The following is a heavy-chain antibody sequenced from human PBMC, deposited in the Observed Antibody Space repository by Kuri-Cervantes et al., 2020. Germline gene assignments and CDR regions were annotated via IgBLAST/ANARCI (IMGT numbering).Heavy chain of an antibody. D-gene: IGHD2-2*01. CDR2: IYYSGST. J-gene: IGHJ4*02. CDR1: GGSISSGGYY. Sequence: SETLSLTCTVSGGSISSGGYYWSWIRQHPGKGLEWIGYIYYSGSTNYNPSLKSRVTISVDTSKNQFSLKLSSVTAADTAVYYCAREAPAPRYCSSTSCYAGVDWGQGTLVTVSS. V-gene: IGHV4-61*08. CDR3: AREAPAPRYCSSTSCYAGVD.